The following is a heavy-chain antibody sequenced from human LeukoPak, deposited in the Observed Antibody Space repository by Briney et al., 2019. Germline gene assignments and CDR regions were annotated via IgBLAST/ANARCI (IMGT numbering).Heavy chain of an antibody. J-gene: IGHJ3*02. V-gene: IGHV3-23*01. CDR1: GFTFSSYG. CDR2: ISGSGGST. Sequence: PGGTLRLSCAASGFTFSSYGMSWVRQAPGKGLEWVSAISGSGGSTYYADSVKGRFTISRDNAKNSLYLQMNSLRAEDTAVYYCARVPAGVIGMKDAFDIWGQGTMVTVSS. CDR3: ARVPAGVIGMKDAFDI. D-gene: IGHD3-16*02.